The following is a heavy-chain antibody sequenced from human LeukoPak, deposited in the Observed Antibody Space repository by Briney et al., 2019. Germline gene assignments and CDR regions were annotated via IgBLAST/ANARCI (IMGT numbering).Heavy chain of an antibody. CDR3: AKGVSIAASFDY. D-gene: IGHD6-13*01. CDR2: LSGSGGST. Sequence: PGGSLRFSCAASGFTFSSYSMNWVRQAPGKGLEWVSALSGSGGSTYYADSVKGRFTISRDNSKNTLYLQMNSLRAGDTAVYYCAKGVSIAASFDYWGQGTLVTVSS. V-gene: IGHV3-23*01. J-gene: IGHJ4*02. CDR1: GFTFSSYS.